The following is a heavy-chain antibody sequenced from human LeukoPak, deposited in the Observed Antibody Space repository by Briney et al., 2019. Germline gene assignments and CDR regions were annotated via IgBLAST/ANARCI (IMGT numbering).Heavy chain of an antibody. CDR3: AKDGGEYYDILTGYYPRLYYMDV. CDR1: GFTFSSYG. Sequence: GGSLRLSCAASGFTFSSYGIHWVRQAPGKGLEWVAFIRYDGSYKYYADSVKGRFTISRDNSKNTLYLQMNSLRAEDTAVYYCAKDGGEYYDILTGYYPRLYYMDVWGKGTTVTISS. V-gene: IGHV3-30*02. CDR2: IRYDGSYK. D-gene: IGHD3-9*01. J-gene: IGHJ6*03.